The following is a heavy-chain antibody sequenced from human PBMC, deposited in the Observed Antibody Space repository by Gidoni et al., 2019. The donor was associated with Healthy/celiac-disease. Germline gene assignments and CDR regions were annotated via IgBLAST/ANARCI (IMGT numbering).Heavy chain of an antibody. Sequence: QVQLVESGGGVVQPGRSLSLSCAASGFTFSSYAMHWVRQAPGKGLEWVAVISYDGSNKYYADSVKGRFTISRDNSKNTLYLQMNSLRAEDTAVYYCARGVSGAYYYYGMDVWGKGTTVTVSS. J-gene: IGHJ6*04. V-gene: IGHV3-30-3*01. CDR1: GFTFSSYA. CDR3: ARGVSGAYYYYGMDV. CDR2: ISYDGSNK.